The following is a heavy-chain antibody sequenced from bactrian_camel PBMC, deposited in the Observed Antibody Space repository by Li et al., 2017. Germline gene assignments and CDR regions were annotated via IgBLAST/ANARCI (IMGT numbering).Heavy chain of an antibody. CDR3: AVYDAYAGKCSFREDFYDY. CDR2: IYKRGGQI. CDR1: GFVPTKRC. V-gene: IGHV3S60*01. J-gene: IGHJ4*01. D-gene: IGHD4*01. Sequence: VQLVESGGASVQAGGSLTLSCEAAGFVPTKRCVGWFRQAPGKEREGIASIYKRGGQITYAESVEGRFIISQDNAEKTVVLRMNSLNPEDTAVYTCAVYDAYAGKCSFREDFYDYWGPGTQVTVS.